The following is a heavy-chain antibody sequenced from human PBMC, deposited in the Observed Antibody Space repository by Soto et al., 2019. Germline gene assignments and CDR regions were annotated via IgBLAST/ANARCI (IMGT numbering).Heavy chain of an antibody. D-gene: IGHD1-26*01. CDR1: GFTFSTYA. V-gene: IGHV3-23*01. CDR3: AVRKTGSFFDY. CDR2: ISGSGGST. Sequence: LRLSCAASGFTFSTYAMSWVRQAPVKGLEWVSAISGSGGSTYYTDSVKGRFTISRDNSKNTLYLQMNSLRAEDTAVYYCAVRKTGSFFDYWGQGTLVTVSS. J-gene: IGHJ4*02.